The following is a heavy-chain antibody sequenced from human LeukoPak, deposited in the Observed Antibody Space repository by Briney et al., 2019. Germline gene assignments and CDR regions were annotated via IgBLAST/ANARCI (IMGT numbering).Heavy chain of an antibody. CDR2: ISGSGGST. Sequence: GGSLRLSCAASGFTFSSYGMSWVRQAPGKGLDWVSAISGSGGSTYYADSVKGRFTISRDNSKNTLYLQMNSLRAEDTAVYYCAKVSTYDSSGYADYWGQGTLVTVSS. CDR1: GFTFSSYG. V-gene: IGHV3-23*01. CDR3: AKVSTYDSSGYADY. D-gene: IGHD3-22*01. J-gene: IGHJ4*02.